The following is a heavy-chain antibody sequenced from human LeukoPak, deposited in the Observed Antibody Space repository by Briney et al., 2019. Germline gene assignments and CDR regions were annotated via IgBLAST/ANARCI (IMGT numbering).Heavy chain of an antibody. CDR1: GGSISTSRYY. J-gene: IGHJ4*02. CDR3: ARLEYSGGPGGAY. Sequence: SETLSLTCSVSGGSISTSRYYWGWIRQSPGKGLEWIGSISYYGSTHYNPSLQSRVTISVDTSKNQFSLQLSSVTAADTAAYYCARLEYSGGPGGAYWGQGSLVTVSS. D-gene: IGHD1-26*01. V-gene: IGHV4-39*07. CDR2: ISYYGST.